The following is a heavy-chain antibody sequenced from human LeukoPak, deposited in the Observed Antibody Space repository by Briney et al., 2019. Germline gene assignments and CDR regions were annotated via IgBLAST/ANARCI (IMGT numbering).Heavy chain of an antibody. CDR3: AIDAGYGYISDY. Sequence: PSETLSLTCTVSGGSISTSNYYWGWIRQPPGKGLEWIGSIYSSGRTYYNPSLKSRVTVSVDTSKKQFSLKLNSVTAADTAVYYCAIDAGYGYISDYWGQGTLVTVSS. V-gene: IGHV4-39*01. CDR1: GGSISTSNYY. CDR2: IYSSGRT. J-gene: IGHJ4*02. D-gene: IGHD5-24*01.